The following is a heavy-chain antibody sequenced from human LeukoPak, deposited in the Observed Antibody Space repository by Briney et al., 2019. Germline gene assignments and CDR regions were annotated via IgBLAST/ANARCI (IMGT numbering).Heavy chain of an antibody. CDR3: AGHHPRNTVDF. J-gene: IGHJ4*02. CDR2: ISEIGSI. V-gene: IGHV4-59*08. Sequence: PSETLSLTCTVPGGSISSYYWSWIRQPPGKGLEWIAYISEIGSINYNPSLRSRVTISLDTSKNQFSLKLSSVTAADTAVYYCAGHHPRNTVDFWGQGTLVTVSS. CDR1: GGSISSYY. D-gene: IGHD2-8*02.